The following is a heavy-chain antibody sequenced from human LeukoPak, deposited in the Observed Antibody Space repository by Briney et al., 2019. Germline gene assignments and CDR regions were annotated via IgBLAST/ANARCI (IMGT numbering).Heavy chain of an antibody. CDR3: ARTRTRNSSGWSY. Sequence: GGSLRLSCATSGFIFSNYWMHWVRQAPGKGPVWVSHISGDGRTRNYADSVKGRFTISRDNSKNTLYLQMNSLRAEDTAVYYCARTRTRNSSGWSYWGQGTLVTVSS. J-gene: IGHJ4*02. D-gene: IGHD6-19*01. V-gene: IGHV3-74*01. CDR2: ISGDGRTR. CDR1: GFIFSNYW.